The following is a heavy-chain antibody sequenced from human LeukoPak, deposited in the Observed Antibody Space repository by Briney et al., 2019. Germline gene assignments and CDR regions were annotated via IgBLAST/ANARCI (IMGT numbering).Heavy chain of an antibody. CDR2: ISYDGSNK. CDR3: ARSRPAAITSRPRGAFDY. D-gene: IGHD2-2*02. CDR1: GFTFSSYA. J-gene: IGHJ4*02. Sequence: PGGSLRLSCAASGFTFSSYAMHWVRQDPGKWLEWVAVISYDGSNKYYADSVKGRFTISRDNSKNTLYLQMNSLRAEDTAVYYCARSRPAAITSRPRGAFDYWGQGTLVTVSS. V-gene: IGHV3-30*04.